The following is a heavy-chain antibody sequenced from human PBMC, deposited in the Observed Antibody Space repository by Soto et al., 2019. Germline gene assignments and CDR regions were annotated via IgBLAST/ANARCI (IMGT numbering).Heavy chain of an antibody. D-gene: IGHD2-15*01. CDR1: GFTFSSYW. J-gene: IGHJ6*02. Sequence: GGSLRLSCAASGFTFSSYWMSWARQAPGKGLEWVANIKQDGSEKYYVDSVKGRFTISRDNAKNSLYLQMNSLRAEDTAVYYCARELQACSGGSCYSHYYYYGMDVWGQGTTVTVSS. V-gene: IGHV3-7*05. CDR2: IKQDGSEK. CDR3: ARELQACSGGSCYSHYYYYGMDV.